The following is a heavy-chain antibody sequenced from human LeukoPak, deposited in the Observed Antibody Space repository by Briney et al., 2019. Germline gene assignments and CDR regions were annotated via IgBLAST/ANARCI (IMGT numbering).Heavy chain of an antibody. J-gene: IGHJ4*02. CDR3: ARTGPSLPFDY. CDR2: INAGNGNT. V-gene: IGHV1-3*01. Sequence: ASVKVSCKASGYTFTSYTMHWVRQAPGQRLEWMGWINAGNGNTKYSQKFQGRVTITRDTSASTAYMELSSLRSEDTAVYYCARTGPSLPFDYWGQGTLVIVSS. CDR1: GYTFTSYT.